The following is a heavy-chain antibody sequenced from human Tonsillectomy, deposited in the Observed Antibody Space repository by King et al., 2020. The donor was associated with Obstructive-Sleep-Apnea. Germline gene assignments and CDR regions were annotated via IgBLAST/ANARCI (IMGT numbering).Heavy chain of an antibody. CDR2: ISSSSSYI. CDR3: AREVWVFCGGDCYSQGWYYYGMDV. J-gene: IGHJ6*02. CDR1: GFTFSYYG. V-gene: IGHV3-21*01. D-gene: IGHD2-21*02. Sequence: VQLVESGGGLVKPGGSLRLSCAASGFTFSYYGMNWVRQAPGKGLEWGSSISSSSSYIYYADSVKGRFTITRDNAKKSLYLQMNSLRAEDTAVYYCAREVWVFCGGDCYSQGWYYYGMDVWGQGTTVTVSS.